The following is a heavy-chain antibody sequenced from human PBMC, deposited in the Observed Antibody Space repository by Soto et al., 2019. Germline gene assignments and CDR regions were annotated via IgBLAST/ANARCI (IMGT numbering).Heavy chain of an antibody. Sequence: GGSLRLSCAASGFTFSSYGMHWVRQAPGKGLEWVAVIWYDGSNKYYADSVKGRFTISRDNSKNTLYLQMNSLRAEDTAVYYCARDVYYYGSGSELYYYYGMDVWGQGTTVTVSS. V-gene: IGHV3-33*01. CDR2: IWYDGSNK. J-gene: IGHJ6*02. D-gene: IGHD3-10*01. CDR1: GFTFSSYG. CDR3: ARDVYYYGSGSELYYYYGMDV.